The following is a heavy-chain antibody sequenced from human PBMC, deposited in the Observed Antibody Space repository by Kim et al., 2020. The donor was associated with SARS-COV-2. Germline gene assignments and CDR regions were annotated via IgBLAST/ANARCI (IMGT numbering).Heavy chain of an antibody. D-gene: IGHD4-4*01. CDR1: GYTLTELS. V-gene: IGHV1-24*01. CDR2: FDPEDGET. J-gene: IGHJ6*03. CDR3: TMGPQRVTRPPPPISYYYYCMDV. Sequence: ASVKVSCKVSGYTLTELSMHWVRQAPGKGLEWMGGFDPEDGETIYAQKFQGRVTLTEDTSTGTAYMELSSLRSEDTAVYFCTMGPQRVTRPPPPISYYYYCMDVWGRGTTVTVSS.